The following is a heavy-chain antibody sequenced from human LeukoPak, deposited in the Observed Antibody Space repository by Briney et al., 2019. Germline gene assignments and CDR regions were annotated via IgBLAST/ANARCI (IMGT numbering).Heavy chain of an antibody. CDR2: IYTSGST. CDR1: GGSISSYY. CDR3: ARDLRTTVTTEAFDI. D-gene: IGHD4-17*01. Sequence: PSETLSLTCTVSGGSISSYYWSWIRQPAGKGLEWIGRIYTSGSTNYNPSLKSRVTMSVDTSKNQFSLKLSSVTAADTGVYYCARDLRTTVTTEAFDIWGQGTMVTVSS. V-gene: IGHV4-4*07. J-gene: IGHJ3*02.